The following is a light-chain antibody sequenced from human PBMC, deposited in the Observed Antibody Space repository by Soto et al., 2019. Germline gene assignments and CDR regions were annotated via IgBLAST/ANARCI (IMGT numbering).Light chain of an antibody. J-gene: IGKJ3*01. V-gene: IGKV3-20*01. CDR1: QSISSSY. CDR2: DAS. Sequence: EIVLTQSPGTLSLSPGERATLSCRASQSISSSYLAWYQQKPGQAPRLLMYDASSRATGIPDRFSGSGSGTDFTLTISRLEAEDFAVYYCQQYGRSPLTFGPGTKVYIK. CDR3: QQYGRSPLT.